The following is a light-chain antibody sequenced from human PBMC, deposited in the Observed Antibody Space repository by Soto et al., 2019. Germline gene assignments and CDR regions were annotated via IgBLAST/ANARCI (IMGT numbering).Light chain of an antibody. CDR1: HIIIFG. CDR3: QQYNTYSSLT. CDR2: DDS. J-gene: IGKJ4*01. V-gene: IGKV1-5*01. Sequence: DIQMTQSPSTLSASVGDRVTITCRASHIIIFGLSCYQQKLGRAPRLLIYDDSSLESGVPSRFSGSGYGTEFTLTISSLQPDDFATYYCQQYNTYSSLTFGGGTKVDIK.